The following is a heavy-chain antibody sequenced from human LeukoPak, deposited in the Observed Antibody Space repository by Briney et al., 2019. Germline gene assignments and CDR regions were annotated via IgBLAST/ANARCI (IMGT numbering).Heavy chain of an antibody. CDR1: GFTFSSYS. V-gene: IGHV3-21*01. D-gene: IGHD3-10*01. CDR3: ARGLLYEAFDI. J-gene: IGHJ3*02. CDR2: ISSSSYI. Sequence: GGSLGLSCAASGFTFSSYSMNWVRQAPGKGLEWVSSISSSSYIYYADSVKGRFTISRDNAKNSLYLQMNSLRAEDTAVYYCARGLLYEAFDIWGQGTMVTVSS.